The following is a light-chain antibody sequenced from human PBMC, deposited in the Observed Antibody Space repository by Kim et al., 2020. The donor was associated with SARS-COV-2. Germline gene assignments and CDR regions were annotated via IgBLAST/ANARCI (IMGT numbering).Light chain of an antibody. V-gene: IGLV3-1*01. CDR2: QDS. CDR1: GLGNKY. J-gene: IGLJ1*01. CDR3: QAWDNSAGV. Sequence: SYELTQPPSVSVSPGQTASITYSGDGLGNKYASWYQQRSGQSPVLVIYQDSKRPSGIPERFSGSNSGNTATLTISGTQAMDEADYYCQAWDNSAGVFGTGTKVTVL.